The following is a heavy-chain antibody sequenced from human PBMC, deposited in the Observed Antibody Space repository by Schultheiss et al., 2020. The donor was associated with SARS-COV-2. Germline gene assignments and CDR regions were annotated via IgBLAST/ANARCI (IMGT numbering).Heavy chain of an antibody. CDR2: IWYDGSNK. CDR1: GFTLSGST. D-gene: IGHD6-13*01. J-gene: IGHJ4*02. Sequence: GESLKISCAASGFTLSGSTIHWVRQAPGKGLEWVAVIWYDGSNKYYADSVKGRFTISRDNSKNTLYLQMNSLRAEDTAVYYCAREGIAAAGNFDYWGQGTLVTAPQ. V-gene: IGHV3-33*08. CDR3: AREGIAAAGNFDY.